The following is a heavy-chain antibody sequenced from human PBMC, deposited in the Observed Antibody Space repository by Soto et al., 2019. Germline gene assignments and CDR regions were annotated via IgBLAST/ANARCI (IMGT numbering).Heavy chain of an antibody. J-gene: IGHJ4*02. D-gene: IGHD5-12*01. CDR3: ARDHHRYSGYDYVDD. Sequence: PGGSLRLSCAASGFTFSDYYMSWIRQAPGKGLEWVSYISSSSSYTNYADSVKGRFTISRDNAKNSLYLQMNSLRAEDTAVYYCARDHHRYSGYDYVDDWGQGTLVTVSS. CDR2: ISSSSSYT. V-gene: IGHV3-11*05. CDR1: GFTFSDYY.